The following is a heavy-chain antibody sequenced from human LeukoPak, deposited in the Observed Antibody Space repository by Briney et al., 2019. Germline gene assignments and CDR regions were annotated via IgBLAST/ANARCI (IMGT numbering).Heavy chain of an antibody. Sequence: PGGSLRLSCAASGFTVSGTYMSWVRRAAGTGWEWVSTIYDAGSTSYADSVKGRFTISRDNSKITLFLQMNSLRADDTAVYYGAGATKWLAHDFWGQGTLVTVSS. CDR2: IYDAGST. J-gene: IGHJ4*02. D-gene: IGHD6-19*01. CDR3: AGATKWLAHDF. CDR1: GFTVSGTY. V-gene: IGHV3-53*01.